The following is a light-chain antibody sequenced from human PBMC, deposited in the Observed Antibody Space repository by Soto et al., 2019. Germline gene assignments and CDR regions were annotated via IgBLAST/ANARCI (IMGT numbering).Light chain of an antibody. CDR1: MRDVGAYNL. J-gene: IGLJ2*01. Sequence: QSVLTQPASVSGSPGQSITISCAGTMRDVGAYNLVSWYQQHPGRAPQLIIYEVRNRPSGISFRFSGSKSGNTASLTISGLQAEDEADYYCSSYTSKSSLRFGGGTQLTVL. CDR3: SSYTSKSSLR. V-gene: IGLV2-14*01. CDR2: EVR.